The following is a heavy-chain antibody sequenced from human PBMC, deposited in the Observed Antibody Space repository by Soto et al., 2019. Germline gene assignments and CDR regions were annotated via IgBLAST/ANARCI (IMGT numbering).Heavy chain of an antibody. V-gene: IGHV3-23*01. D-gene: IGHD2-8*01. J-gene: IGHJ4*02. CDR2: GSGGST. Sequence: PGGSLRLSCTASGFTFSSYAMSWVRQAPGKGLEWVSGGSGGSTYYADSVKGRFTISRDNSKNTLYLQMDSLRAEDTALYFCAKGFVLFYVEGPFDYWGQGTLVTVSS. CDR1: GFTFSSYA. CDR3: AKGFVLFYVEGPFDY.